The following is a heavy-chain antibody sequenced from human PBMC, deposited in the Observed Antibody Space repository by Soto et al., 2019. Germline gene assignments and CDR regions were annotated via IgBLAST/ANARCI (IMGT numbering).Heavy chain of an antibody. V-gene: IGHV4-34*01. D-gene: IGHD6-19*01. CDR3: ARGIEGWYQGRYYYGMDV. CDR1: GGSFSSNN. J-gene: IGHJ6*02. Sequence: SNTLYLTSAVHGGSFSSNNRTRIRQPPGPGLEWIGEINHSGSTNYNPSLKSRVTISVDTSKNQFSLKLSSVTAADTAVYYCARGIEGWYQGRYYYGMDVWGQGTTVTVSS. CDR2: INHSGST.